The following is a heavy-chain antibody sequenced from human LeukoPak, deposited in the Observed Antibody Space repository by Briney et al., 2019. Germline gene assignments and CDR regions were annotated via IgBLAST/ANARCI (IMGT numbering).Heavy chain of an antibody. Sequence: GASAKDSCKASGGTFSTDAISWVRQQPGEGREWMGRIIPIFGIANYAQKFQCRVTITADKSTSTAYMKLSSLGSEDTAVHYCASLNCSGGSCNFDYWGQGTLVTVSS. CDR2: IIPIFGIA. CDR1: GGTFSTDA. CDR3: ASLNCSGGSCNFDY. D-gene: IGHD2-15*01. V-gene: IGHV1-69*04. J-gene: IGHJ4*02.